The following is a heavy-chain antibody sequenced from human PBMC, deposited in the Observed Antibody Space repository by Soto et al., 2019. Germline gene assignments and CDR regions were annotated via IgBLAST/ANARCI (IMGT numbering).Heavy chain of an antibody. CDR2: IIPIFGTA. CDR3: ASPGGYSSSSNYYYGMDV. V-gene: IGHV1-69*12. D-gene: IGHD6-6*01. CDR1: GGTFSSYA. Sequence: QVQLVQSGAEVQKPGSSVKVSCKASGGTFSSYAISWVRQAPGQGLEWMGGIIPIFGTANYAQKFQGRVTITADESTSTAYMELSSLRSEDTAVYYCASPGGYSSSSNYYYGMDVWGQGTTVTVSS. J-gene: IGHJ6*02.